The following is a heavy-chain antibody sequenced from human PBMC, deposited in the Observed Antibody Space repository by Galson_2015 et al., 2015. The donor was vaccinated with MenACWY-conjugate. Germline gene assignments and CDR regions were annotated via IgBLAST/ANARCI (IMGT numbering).Heavy chain of an antibody. CDR1: GYTFTSYG. CDR3: ARDQWLGKKMVYGSTEKFDY. J-gene: IGHJ4*02. CDR2: ISAYNGNT. V-gene: IGHV1-18*01. D-gene: IGHD2-8*01. Sequence: SVKVSCKASGYTFTSYGISWVRQAPGQGLEWMGWISAYNGNTNYAQKLQGRVTMTTDTSTSTAYMELRSLRSDDTAVYYCARDQWLGKKMVYGSTEKFDYWGQGTLVTVSS.